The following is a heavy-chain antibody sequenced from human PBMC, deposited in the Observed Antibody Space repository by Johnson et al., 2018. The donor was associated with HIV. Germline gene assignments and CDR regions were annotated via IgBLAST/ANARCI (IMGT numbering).Heavy chain of an antibody. CDR2: IRYDGSNK. Sequence: QVQLVESGGGVVHPGGSLRLSCETSGFTFSSYGMHWVRQAPGKGLEWVAFIRYDGSNKYYVDSVKGRFTISRDNSKNTLYLQMNTLRAEDTAVYYCTRDTGGSEFWGQGTVVTVSS. CDR3: TRDTGGSEF. D-gene: IGHD6-19*01. J-gene: IGHJ3*01. V-gene: IGHV3-30*02. CDR1: GFTFSSYG.